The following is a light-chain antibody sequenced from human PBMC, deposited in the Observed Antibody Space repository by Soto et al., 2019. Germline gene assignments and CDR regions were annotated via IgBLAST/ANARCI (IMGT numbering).Light chain of an antibody. CDR1: QGISGW. Sequence: MQMTQSPSSVSASVGDRVTITCRASQGISGWLAWYQQKPGKAPKLLIYATSTLQSGLPPRFSGSASGTDFTLAISSLQPEDFATYYCLQSNNFPPLTFGGGTKVEIK. V-gene: IGKV1-12*01. CDR3: LQSNNFPPLT. CDR2: ATS. J-gene: IGKJ4*01.